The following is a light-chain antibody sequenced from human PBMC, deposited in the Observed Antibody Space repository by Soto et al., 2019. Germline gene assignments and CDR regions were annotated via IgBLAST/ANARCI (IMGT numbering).Light chain of an antibody. CDR3: QQYNNWPPIT. Sequence: EIVMTQYTAAPSVSPGERATLSCRASQSVSIKLAWYQQKPGQAPRLLIYDTSTRATGIPARFSGSGSGTEFTLTISSLQSEDFAVYYCQQYNNWPPITFGQGTRLEI. J-gene: IGKJ5*01. CDR2: DTS. V-gene: IGKV3-15*01. CDR1: QSVSIK.